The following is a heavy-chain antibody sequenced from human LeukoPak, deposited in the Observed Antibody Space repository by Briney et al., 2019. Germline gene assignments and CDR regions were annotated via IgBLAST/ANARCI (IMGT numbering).Heavy chain of an antibody. V-gene: IGHV4-39*01. CDR2: IYYSGST. D-gene: IGHD4-17*01. CDR3: ARVRRLGYGDYADFDY. J-gene: IGHJ4*02. Sequence: SETLSLTCTVSGGSISSSSYYWGWIRQPPGKGLEWIGSIYYSGSTYYNPSLKSRVTISVDTSKNQFSLKLSSVTAADTAVYYCARVRRLGYGDYADFDYWGQGTLVTVSS. CDR1: GGSISSSSYY.